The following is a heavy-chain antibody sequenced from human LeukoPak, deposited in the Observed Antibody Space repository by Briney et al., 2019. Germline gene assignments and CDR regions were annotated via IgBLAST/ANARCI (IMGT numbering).Heavy chain of an antibody. CDR3: ARLPYYYYYYMDV. CDR2: IYPGDFDT. V-gene: IGHV5-51*01. J-gene: IGHJ6*03. CDR1: GYSFTSYW. D-gene: IGHD1-26*01. Sequence: GESLKISCKGSGYSFTSYWIGWVRQMPGKGLEGMGIIYPGDFDTRYSPSFQGQVTISADKSISTAYLQWSSLKVSDAAMYYCARLPYYYYYYMDVWGKGTTVTVSS.